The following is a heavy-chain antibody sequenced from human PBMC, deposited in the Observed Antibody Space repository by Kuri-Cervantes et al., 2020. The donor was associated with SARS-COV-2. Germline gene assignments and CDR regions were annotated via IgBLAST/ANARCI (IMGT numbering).Heavy chain of an antibody. V-gene: IGHV5-51*01. D-gene: IGHD6-6*01. CDR2: IYPYDSTT. CDR1: GYIFSDYW. Sequence: GESLKISCRGSGYIFSDYWIDWVRQLPGKGLEWVAIIYPYDSTTIYNPSFQGQVTISADKSINTAYLQWSSLRASDTAMYYCARVKSVAARFFDYWGQGILVTVSS. J-gene: IGHJ4*02. CDR3: ARVKSVAARFFDY.